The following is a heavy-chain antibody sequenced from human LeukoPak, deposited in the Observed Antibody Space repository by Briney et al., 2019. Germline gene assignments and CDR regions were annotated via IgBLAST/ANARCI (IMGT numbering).Heavy chain of an antibody. D-gene: IGHD6-13*01. CDR2: IYSGGST. Sequence: PGGSLRLSCAASGFTVSSNYMSWVRQAPGKGLEWVSVIYSGGSTYYADSVKGRFTISRDNSKNTLYLQMNSLRAEDTAVYYCASLMWGGSSSRLLEYFQHWGQGTLVTVSS. CDR1: GFTVSSNY. J-gene: IGHJ1*01. CDR3: ASLMWGGSSSRLLEYFQH. V-gene: IGHV3-53*01.